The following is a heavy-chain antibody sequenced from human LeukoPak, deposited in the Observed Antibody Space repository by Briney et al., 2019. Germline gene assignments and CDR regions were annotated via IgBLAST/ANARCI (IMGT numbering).Heavy chain of an antibody. Sequence: ASVKVSCKASGGTFSSYAISWVRQAPGQGLEWMGGIIPIFGTANYAQKFQGRVTITADESTSTAYMELSSLRSEDTAVYYCARVKCGGDCYTFDYWGQGTLVTVSS. V-gene: IGHV1-69*13. D-gene: IGHD2-21*02. J-gene: IGHJ4*02. CDR3: ARVKCGGDCYTFDY. CDR1: GGTFSSYA. CDR2: IIPIFGTA.